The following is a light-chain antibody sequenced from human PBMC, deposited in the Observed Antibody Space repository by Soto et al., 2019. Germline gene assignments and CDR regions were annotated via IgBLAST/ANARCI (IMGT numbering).Light chain of an antibody. V-gene: IGKV3-11*01. CDR1: QSVSSY. Sequence: EIVLTQSPATLSLSPGERATLSCRASQSVSSYLAWYQQKPGQAPRLLIYDASNRATGIPARFSGGGSGTDFTLTISSLVPDDFAVYYCQQRSNWRFTFGPGTRVDIK. CDR2: DAS. CDR3: QQRSNWRFT. J-gene: IGKJ3*01.